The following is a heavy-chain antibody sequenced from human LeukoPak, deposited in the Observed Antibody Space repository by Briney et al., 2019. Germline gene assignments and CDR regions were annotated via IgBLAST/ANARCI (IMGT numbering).Heavy chain of an antibody. V-gene: IGHV4-59*12. CDR2: IYYGGST. J-gene: IGHJ4*02. D-gene: IGHD3-10*01. CDR3: ARDFFKYGSGSFHDY. CDR1: GGSISSYY. Sequence: SETLSLTCTVSGGSISSYYWSWIRQPPGKGLEWIGYIYYGGSTNYNPSLKSRLSISLDTSKNQFSLKLCSVTAADTAVYYCARDFFKYGSGSFHDYWGQGTLVTVSS.